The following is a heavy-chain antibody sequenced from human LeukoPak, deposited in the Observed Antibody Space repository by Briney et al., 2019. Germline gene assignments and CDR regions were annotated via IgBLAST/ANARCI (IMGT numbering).Heavy chain of an antibody. CDR2: ISYIGST. D-gene: IGHD4-17*01. Sequence: PSETLSFTCTVYSCSINSYYWGLIRPPPGKGLSWIGYISYIGSTNYNPSLKSRVTISIDTSKNQFSLKLSSVTAADTAVYYCARDLVTVTKGFDIWGQGTMVSVSS. J-gene: IGHJ3*02. CDR3: ARDLVTVTKGFDI. V-gene: IGHV4-59*01. CDR1: SCSINSYY.